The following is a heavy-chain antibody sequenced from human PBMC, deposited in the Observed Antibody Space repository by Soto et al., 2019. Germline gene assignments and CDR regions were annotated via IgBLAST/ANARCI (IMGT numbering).Heavy chain of an antibody. D-gene: IGHD2-15*01. J-gene: IGHJ4*02. Sequence: SGPTLVNPTQTLTLTCTFSGFSLSTSAVGVGWIRQPPGKALEWLAFIYWDDDKRYSPSLKSSLTITKDTSKNQMVLAMTNMDPVDTATYYCAHLVVAGLTYYFDSWGKETLATLSS. V-gene: IGHV2-5*02. CDR3: AHLVVAGLTYYFDS. CDR2: IYWDDDK. CDR1: GFSLSTSAVG.